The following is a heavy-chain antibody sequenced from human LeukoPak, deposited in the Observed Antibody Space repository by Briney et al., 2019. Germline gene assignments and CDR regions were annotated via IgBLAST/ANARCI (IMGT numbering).Heavy chain of an antibody. CDR3: ARLSRGYYYWFDH. CDR1: GGSFSGYY. J-gene: IGHJ5*02. CDR2: TYYSGST. V-gene: IGHV4-59*01. Sequence: PSETLSLTCAVYGGSFSGYYWSWIRQPPGKGLEWIGYTYYSGSTNYNPSLKSRVTISVDTSKNQFSLKLSSVTAADTAVYYCARLSRGYYYWFDHWGQGTLVTVSS. D-gene: IGHD3-22*01.